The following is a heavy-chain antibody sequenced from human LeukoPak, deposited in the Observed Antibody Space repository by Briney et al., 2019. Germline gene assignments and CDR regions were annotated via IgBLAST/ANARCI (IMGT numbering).Heavy chain of an antibody. CDR1: GCSISSYY. V-gene: IGHV4-59*08. CDR2: IYYSGGT. J-gene: IGHJ4*02. CDR3: ARNGYYDILTGVDY. Sequence: SESLTLTCTASGCSISSYYLSWIRQPPGKGLEWVGYIYYSGGTNYNPSLKSRVTIFLDTSKNHFSLKLSAVAAADSAVYYCARNGYYDILTGVDYWGQGTLVTVSS. D-gene: IGHD3-9*01.